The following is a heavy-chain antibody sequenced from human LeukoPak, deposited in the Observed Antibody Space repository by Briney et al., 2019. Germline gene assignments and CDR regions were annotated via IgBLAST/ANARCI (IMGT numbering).Heavy chain of an antibody. J-gene: IGHJ4*02. V-gene: IGHV4-39*07. D-gene: IGHD4-23*01. CDR2: IYYTGYT. CDR1: GDSISSGTSF. CDR3: ARGGNSDSPEFGH. Sequence: SETLSLTCTVSGDSISSGTSFWGWIRQPPGKELEWIGRIYYTGYTYDSPALKSRVTLSIYTSKNQFSLMMRSLTAADTAVYYCARGGNSDSPEFGHWGQGTLVSVSS.